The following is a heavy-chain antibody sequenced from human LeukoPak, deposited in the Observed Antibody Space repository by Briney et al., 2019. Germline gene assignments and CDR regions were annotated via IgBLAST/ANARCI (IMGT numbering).Heavy chain of an antibody. D-gene: IGHD5-12*01. J-gene: IGHJ4*02. CDR3: AGGRRGYSGYEFDY. V-gene: IGHV4-30-4*01. CDR2: IYYSGST. CDR1: GGSISSGDYY. Sequence: SQTLSLTCTVSGGSISSGDYYWSWIRQPPGKGLEWIGYIYYSGSTYYNPSLKSRVTISVDTSKNQFSLKLSSVTAADTAVYYCAGGRRGYSGYEFDYWGQGTLVTVSS.